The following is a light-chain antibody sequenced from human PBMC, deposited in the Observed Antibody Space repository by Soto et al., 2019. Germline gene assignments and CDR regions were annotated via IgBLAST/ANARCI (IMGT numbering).Light chain of an antibody. Sequence: QSVLTQPASVSGSPGQSITISCTGTSSDVGGYNYVSWYQQHPGKAPKLMIYDVSNRPSGVSNRFSGSKSGNTASLTISGLQAEDEADYYCISYTSTNTWVFGGGTKLTVL. CDR2: DVS. CDR3: ISYTSTNTWV. V-gene: IGLV2-14*01. J-gene: IGLJ3*02. CDR1: SSDVGGYNY.